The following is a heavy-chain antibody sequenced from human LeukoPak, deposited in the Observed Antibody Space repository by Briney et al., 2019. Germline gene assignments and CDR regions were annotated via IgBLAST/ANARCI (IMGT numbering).Heavy chain of an antibody. V-gene: IGHV4-34*01. J-gene: IGHJ6*03. CDR3: ARGYCSGGSCFRNYYYYYMDV. Sequence: PSETLSLTCAVYGGSFSGYYWSWIRQPPGKGLEWIGEIYHSGSTNYNPSLKSRVTISVDKSKNQFSLKLSSVTAADTAVYYCARGYCSGGSCFRNYYYYYMDVWGQGTLVTVSS. CDR2: IYHSGST. CDR1: GGSFSGYY. D-gene: IGHD2-15*01.